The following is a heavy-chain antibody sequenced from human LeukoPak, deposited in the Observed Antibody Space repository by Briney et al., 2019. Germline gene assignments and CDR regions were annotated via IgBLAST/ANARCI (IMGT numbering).Heavy chain of an antibody. CDR2: IYYSGST. Sequence: PSQTLSLTCAVSGGSISSGGYSWSWIRQPPGKGLEWIGSIYYSGSTYYNPSLKSRVTISVDTSKNQFSLKLSSVTAADTAVYYCARHVRVWSGTDEYFDYWGQGTLVTVSS. D-gene: IGHD1-14*01. J-gene: IGHJ4*02. V-gene: IGHV4-30-2*03. CDR1: GGSISSGGYS. CDR3: ARHVRVWSGTDEYFDY.